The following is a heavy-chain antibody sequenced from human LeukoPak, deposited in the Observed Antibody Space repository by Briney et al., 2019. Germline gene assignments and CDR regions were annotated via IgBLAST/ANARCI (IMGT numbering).Heavy chain of an antibody. CDR2: ISIGSDTI. V-gene: IGHV3-48*01. Sequence: GGSLRLSCAASGFTFSDYTMNWVRQAPGKGLEWISYISIGSDTIYYAGSVEGRFTISRDNARNSLYLQTNSLRAEDTAVYYCARGPPLFDPWGQGTLVTVSS. J-gene: IGHJ5*02. CDR1: GFTFSDYT. CDR3: ARGPPLFDP.